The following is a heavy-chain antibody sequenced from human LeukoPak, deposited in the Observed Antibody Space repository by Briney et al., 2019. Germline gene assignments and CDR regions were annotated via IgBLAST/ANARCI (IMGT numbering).Heavy chain of an antibody. Sequence: GASVKVSCKASGYTFTSYGISWVRQAPGQGLEWMGWVSAYNGNTNYAQKLQGRVTMTTDTSTSTAYMELRSLRSDDTAVYYCARGGASGTTGTMGHMDVWGKGTTVTVFS. CDR3: ARGGASGTTGTMGHMDV. V-gene: IGHV1-18*01. J-gene: IGHJ6*03. CDR1: GYTFTSYG. CDR2: VSAYNGNT. D-gene: IGHD1-1*01.